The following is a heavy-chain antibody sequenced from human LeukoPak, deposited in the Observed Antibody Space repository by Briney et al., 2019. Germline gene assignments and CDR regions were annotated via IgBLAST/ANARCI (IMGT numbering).Heavy chain of an antibody. V-gene: IGHV1-69*05. Sequence: GASVKVSCKASGGTFSSYAISWVRQAPGQGLEWMRGIIPIFGTANYAQKFQGRVTITTDESTSTAYMELSSLRSEDTAVYYCARVPAGYSSSSPYFDYWGQGTLVTVSS. CDR3: ARVPAGYSSSSPYFDY. CDR2: IIPIFGTA. D-gene: IGHD6-6*01. CDR1: GGTFSSYA. J-gene: IGHJ4*02.